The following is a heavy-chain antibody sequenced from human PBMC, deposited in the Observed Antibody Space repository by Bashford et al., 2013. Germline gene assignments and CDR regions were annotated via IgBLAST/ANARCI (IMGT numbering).Heavy chain of an antibody. CDR2: IRSKRNAFAT. Sequence: WVRQMPGKGLEWVGRIRSKRNAFATTYGASVRGRFTISRDDLKNTAYLQLDNLENEDTAVYYCTRPLRDAALDVWGQGTVVTVSS. J-gene: IGHJ3*01. V-gene: IGHV3-73*01. CDR3: TRPLRDAALDV.